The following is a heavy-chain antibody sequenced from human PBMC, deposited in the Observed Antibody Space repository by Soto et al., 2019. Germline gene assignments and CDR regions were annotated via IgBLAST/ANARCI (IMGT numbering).Heavy chain of an antibody. CDR2: IIPIFGTA. V-gene: IGHV1-69*13. Sequence: GASVKVSCKASGGTFSSYAISWVRQAPGQGLEWMGGIIPIFGTANYAQKFQGRVTITADESTSTAYMELSSLRSEDMAVYYCARAMVRGVPRLYYYYYYGMDVWGQGTTVTVSS. CDR1: GGTFSSYA. CDR3: ARAMVRGVPRLYYYYYYGMDV. J-gene: IGHJ6*02. D-gene: IGHD3-10*01.